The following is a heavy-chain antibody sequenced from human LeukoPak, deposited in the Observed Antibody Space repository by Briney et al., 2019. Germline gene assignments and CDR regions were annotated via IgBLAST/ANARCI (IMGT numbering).Heavy chain of an antibody. D-gene: IGHD6-13*01. CDR3: AQGSSSWPSLFDY. J-gene: IGHJ4*02. CDR1: GFTFSSYS. CDR2: ISSSSSTI. V-gene: IGHV3-48*04. Sequence: GGSLRLSCAASGFTFSSYSMNWVRQAPGKWLEWVSYISSSSSTIYYADSVKGRFTISRDNSKNSLYLQMNSLGTEDTALYYCAQGSSSWPSLFDYWGQGTLVTVSS.